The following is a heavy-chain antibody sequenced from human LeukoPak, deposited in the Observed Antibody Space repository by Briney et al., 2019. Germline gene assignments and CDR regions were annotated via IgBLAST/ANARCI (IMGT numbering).Heavy chain of an antibody. CDR2: INHSGRT. V-gene: IGHV4-34*01. D-gene: IGHD3-3*01. CDR3: ARAGVGDFWSGKGAFDY. Sequence: SETLSLTCAVYGGSFSGYYWRWIRQPPGKGLEWIGEINHSGRTNYNPSLKSRVTISVDTSKNQFSLKLSSVTAADTAVYYCARAGVGDFWSGKGAFDYWGQGTLVTVSS. CDR1: GGSFSGYY. J-gene: IGHJ4*02.